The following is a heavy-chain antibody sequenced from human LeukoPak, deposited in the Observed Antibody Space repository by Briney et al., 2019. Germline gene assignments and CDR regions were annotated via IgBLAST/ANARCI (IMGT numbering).Heavy chain of an antibody. CDR1: GGSITTTNW. D-gene: IGHD1-26*01. Sequence: SGTLSLTCAVSGGSITTTNWWRWVRQPPGKGLKWIGEVHLNGATNYNPSLESRLSMAIDKSNNHLSLEVTSVTAAHTAMYYCTRESGAFSPFGFWGQGTLVTVSS. V-gene: IGHV4-4*02. CDR3: TRESGAFSPFGF. CDR2: VHLNGAT. J-gene: IGHJ4*02.